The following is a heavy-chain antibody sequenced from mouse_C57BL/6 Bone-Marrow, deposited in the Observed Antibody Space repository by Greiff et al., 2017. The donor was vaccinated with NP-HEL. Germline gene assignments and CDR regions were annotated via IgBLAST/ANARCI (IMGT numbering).Heavy chain of an antibody. CDR2: INPSSGYT. V-gene: IGHV1-7*01. CDR3: ASRVVAPYYFAC. D-gene: IGHD1-1*01. J-gene: IGHJ2*01. CDR1: GYTFTSYW. Sequence: QVQLQQSGAELAKPGASVKLSCKASGYTFTSYWMHWVKQRPGQGLEWIGYINPSSGYTKYNQKFKDKATLTADKSSSTAYMQLSSLTYEDSAVYSCASRVVAPYYFACGGQGTTLTVSA.